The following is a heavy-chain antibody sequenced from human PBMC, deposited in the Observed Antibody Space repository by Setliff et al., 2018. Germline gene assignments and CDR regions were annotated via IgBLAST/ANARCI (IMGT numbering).Heavy chain of an antibody. V-gene: IGHV4-39*01. CDR2: IYDSGSS. D-gene: IGHD2-2*01. CDR1: GGSVSNSGFF. J-gene: IGHJ2*01. CDR3: ARTSTGRYFDL. Sequence: SETLSLTCTVSGGSVSNSGFFWGWLRQAPGKGLEWIGNIYDSGSSNYNASLKSRLIITRDTSKNQISLKLTSVTAADTAVYYCARTSTGRYFDLWGRGTLVTVSS.